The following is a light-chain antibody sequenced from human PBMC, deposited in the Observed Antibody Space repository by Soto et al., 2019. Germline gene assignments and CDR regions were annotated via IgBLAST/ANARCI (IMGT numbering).Light chain of an antibody. CDR3: QQYGSSPWT. V-gene: IGKV3-20*01. CDR1: QSVSSSY. CDR2: GAS. Sequence: VVWSRSPGTLSLSPGERATLSCRASQSVSSSYLAWYQQKPGQAPRLLIYGASSRATGIPDRFSGSGSGTDFTLTISRLEPEDFAVYYCQQYGSSPWTFGHGTKVDIK. J-gene: IGKJ1*01.